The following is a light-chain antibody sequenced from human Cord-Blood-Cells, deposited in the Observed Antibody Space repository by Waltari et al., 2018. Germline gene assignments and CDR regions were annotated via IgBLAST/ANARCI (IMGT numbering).Light chain of an antibody. J-gene: IGLJ3*02. CDR2: GKN. CDR3: NSRDSSGNHWV. V-gene: IGLV3-19*01. CDR1: SLRSYY. Sequence: SSELTQDPAVSVALGQTVRITCHGDSLRSYYASWYQQKPGQAPVLVIYGKNNRPSGIPDRFSGSSSGNTASWTITGAQAEDEADYYCNSRDSSGNHWVFGGGTKLTVL.